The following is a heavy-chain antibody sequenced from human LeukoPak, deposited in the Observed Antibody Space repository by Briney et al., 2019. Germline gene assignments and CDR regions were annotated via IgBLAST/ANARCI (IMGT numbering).Heavy chain of an antibody. CDR2: ISWNSGNI. J-gene: IGHJ3*02. CDR1: GFTFDDYA. CDR3: AKDPYGGNSGAFDI. V-gene: IGHV3-9*01. Sequence: GRSLRLSCAASGFTFDDYAMHWVRQAPGKGLEWVSGISWNSGNIGYADSVKGRFTISRDNAKNSLYLQMNSLRAEDTALYYCAKDPYGGNSGAFDIWGQGTMVTVSS. D-gene: IGHD4-23*01.